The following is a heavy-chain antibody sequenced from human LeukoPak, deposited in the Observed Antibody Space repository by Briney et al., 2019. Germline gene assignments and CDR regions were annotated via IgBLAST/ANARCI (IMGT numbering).Heavy chain of an antibody. CDR2: IKRDGSEK. D-gene: IGHD1-26*01. V-gene: IGHV3-7*04. J-gene: IGHJ4*02. CDR3: AREVPGGATALDY. CDR1: GFAFSSYW. Sequence: PGGSLRLSCAASGFAFSSYWMSWVRQAPGKGLEWVANIKRDGSEKYYVDSVKGRFTISRDNAENSLYLQVNSLRAEDTAVYFCAREVPGGATALDYWGQGTLVTVSS.